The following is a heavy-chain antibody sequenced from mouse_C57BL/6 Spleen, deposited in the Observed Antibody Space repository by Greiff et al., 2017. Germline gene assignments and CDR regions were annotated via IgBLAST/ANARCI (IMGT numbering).Heavy chain of an antibody. Sequence: DVKLVESEGGLVQPGSSMKLSCTASGFTFSDYYMAWVRQVPEKGLEWVANINYDGSSTYYLDSLKSRFIISRDNAKNILYLQMSSLKSEDTATYYCARSYYSNPAWFAYWGQGTLVTVSA. V-gene: IGHV5-16*01. CDR2: INYDGSST. CDR1: GFTFSDYY. D-gene: IGHD2-5*01. CDR3: ARSYYSNPAWFAY. J-gene: IGHJ3*01.